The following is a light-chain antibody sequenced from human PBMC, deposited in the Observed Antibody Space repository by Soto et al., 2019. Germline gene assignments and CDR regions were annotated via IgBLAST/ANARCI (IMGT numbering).Light chain of an antibody. Sequence: QPVLTQPPSASASLGATVTLTCTLSSGYSNYRVDWYQQRPGKGPRLVMRVDAGGIVGSRGDGIPDRFSVMGSGLNRYLTIKNIQEEDESDYHCGADHGSGSNFVKVFGRGTQLTVL. V-gene: IGLV9-49*03. CDR1: SGYSNYR. CDR3: GADHGSGSNFVKV. J-gene: IGLJ2*01. CDR2: VDAGGIVG.